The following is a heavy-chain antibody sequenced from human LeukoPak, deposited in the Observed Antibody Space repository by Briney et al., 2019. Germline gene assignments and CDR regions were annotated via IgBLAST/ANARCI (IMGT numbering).Heavy chain of an antibody. CDR3: ATGYSSGWYLDY. CDR2: VNHSGST. CDR1: GGSFSGYY. Sequence: SETLSLTCAVYGGSFSGYYWSWIRQPPGKGLEWIGEVNHSGSTNYNPSPKSRATISVDTSKDQFSLKLSSVTAADTAVYYCATGYSSGWYLDYWGQGTLVTVSS. D-gene: IGHD6-19*01. V-gene: IGHV4-34*01. J-gene: IGHJ4*02.